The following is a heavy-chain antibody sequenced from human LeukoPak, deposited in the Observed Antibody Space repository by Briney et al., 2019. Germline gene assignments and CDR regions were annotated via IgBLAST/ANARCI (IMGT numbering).Heavy chain of an antibody. J-gene: IGHJ5*01. CDR1: GGSITSDIFY. D-gene: IGHD4-23*01. Sequence: ASETLSLTCSVSGGSITSDIFYWNWIRQHQGKGLEWIGSIHKSRGTSYNPSLESRLTISVDTSENQFFLKMSSVTAAGTAMYYCGKVGGNSNSWGQGTLVTAS. V-gene: IGHV4-31*03. CDR3: GKVGGNSNS. CDR2: IHKSRGT.